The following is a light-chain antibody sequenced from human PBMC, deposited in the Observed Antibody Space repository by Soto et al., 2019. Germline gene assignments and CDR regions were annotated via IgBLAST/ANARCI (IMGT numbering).Light chain of an antibody. CDR3: QQYNYYST. J-gene: IGKJ1*01. CDR2: DVS. CDR1: HSLNGR. Sequence: DIQMTQSPSTLSSSIGDRVTITCRASHSLNGRLAWYRQRPGHAPDLLIYDVSTLENGVPSRFSGTGSETEFTLTISGLQPDDFATYYCQQYNYYSTFGTGTTVEIK. V-gene: IGKV1-5*01.